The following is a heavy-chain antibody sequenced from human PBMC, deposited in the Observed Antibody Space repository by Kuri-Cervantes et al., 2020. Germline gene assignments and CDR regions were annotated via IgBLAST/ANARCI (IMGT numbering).Heavy chain of an antibody. Sequence: GESLKISCAASGFTFSSYWMSWVRQAPGKGLEWVSYISSSSSTIYYADSVKGRFTISRDNAKNSLYLQMNSLRDEDTAVYYCARDRPYYYDSSGYWDYWGQGTLVTVSS. V-gene: IGHV3-48*02. CDR2: ISSSSSTI. CDR3: ARDRPYYYDSSGYWDY. CDR1: GFTFSSYW. J-gene: IGHJ4*02. D-gene: IGHD3-22*01.